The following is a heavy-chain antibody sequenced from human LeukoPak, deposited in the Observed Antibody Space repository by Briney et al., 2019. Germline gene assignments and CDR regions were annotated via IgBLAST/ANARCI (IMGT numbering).Heavy chain of an antibody. CDR3: AREDGDHTYYYYGMDV. V-gene: IGHV3-7*03. J-gene: IGHJ6*02. Sequence: GGSLRLSCAASGFTFSSYWMSWVRQAPGKGLEWVANIKQDGSEKYYVDSVKGRFTISRDNAKNSLYLQMNSLRAEDTAVYYCAREDGDHTYYYYGMDVWGQGTTVTVS. D-gene: IGHD4-17*01. CDR1: GFTFSSYW. CDR2: IKQDGSEK.